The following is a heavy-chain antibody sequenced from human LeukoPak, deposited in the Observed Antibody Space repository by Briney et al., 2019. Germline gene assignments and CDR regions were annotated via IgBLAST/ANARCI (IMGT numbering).Heavy chain of an antibody. CDR3: AKDNSYGYLDYFDY. CDR2: ISWNSGSI. J-gene: IGHJ4*02. CDR1: GFTFDDDA. D-gene: IGHD5-18*01. V-gene: IGHV3-9*01. Sequence: GRSLRLSCAASGFTFDDDAMHWVRQAPGKGLEWVSGISWNSGSIGYADSVKGRFTISRDNAKNSLYLQMNSLRAEDTALYYCAKDNSYGYLDYFDYWGQGTLVTVSS.